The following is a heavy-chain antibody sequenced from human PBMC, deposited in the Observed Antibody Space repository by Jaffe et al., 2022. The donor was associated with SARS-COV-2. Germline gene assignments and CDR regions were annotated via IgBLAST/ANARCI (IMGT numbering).Heavy chain of an antibody. J-gene: IGHJ6*02. CDR1: GFSFSNYD. D-gene: IGHD3-16*01. Sequence: EVQLVESGGGLVQPGGSLRLSCAASGFSFSNYDMNWVRQPPGKGLEWISYISSGTTTIYYADSVTGRFTISRDNAKNSLSLQMNSLRDEDTAVYYCARDYDPQNPHYYGMDVWGQGTTVTVSS. CDR3: ARDYDPQNPHYYGMDV. CDR2: ISSGTTTI. V-gene: IGHV3-48*02.